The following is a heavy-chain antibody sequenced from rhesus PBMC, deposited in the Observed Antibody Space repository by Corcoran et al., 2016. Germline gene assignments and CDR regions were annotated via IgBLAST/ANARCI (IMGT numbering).Heavy chain of an antibody. J-gene: IGHJ4*01. V-gene: IGHV3-54*02. CDR1: GFPFSGYV. CDR2: MSTDGREK. Sequence: EVQLVDSCGGLVQPGGSLRLFCAASGFPFSGYVFSWVRQAPGKGMEWVAGMSTDGREKYHADSVKERITISRDNSKKTLYLQMNNLKLEDTAVYYCTRFDYWGQGVVVTVSS. CDR3: TRFDY.